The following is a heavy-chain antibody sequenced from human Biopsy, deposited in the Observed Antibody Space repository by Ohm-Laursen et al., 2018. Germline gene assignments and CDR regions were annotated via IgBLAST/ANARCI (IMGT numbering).Heavy chain of an antibody. CDR3: ARVSRSIYDSTFDSFNI. CDR2: IDYRGST. J-gene: IGHJ3*02. V-gene: IGHV4-38-2*01. D-gene: IGHD3-22*01. Sequence: SETLSLTCAVSGYSISTGYYWGWIRQPPGKGLEWIACIDYRGSTNYNPSLKSRVSISIDTSKNQLSLRLNSVTAADTAVYYCARVSRSIYDSTFDSFNIWGPGTMVTVSS. CDR1: GYSISTGYY.